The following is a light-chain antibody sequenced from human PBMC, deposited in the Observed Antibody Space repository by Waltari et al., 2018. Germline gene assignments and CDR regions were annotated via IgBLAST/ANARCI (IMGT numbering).Light chain of an antibody. CDR2: GAS. CDR3: QQYNNRPYT. V-gene: IGKV3-15*01. Sequence: EIVMTQSPATLSVSPGERATLPGRASQTLTSNLAWYQQKPGQAPRLLIYGASTRATGCPARFSGRGSGTQFTLTISSLQSEDFVVYYCQQYNNRPYTFGQGTKLEIK. J-gene: IGKJ2*01. CDR1: QTLTSN.